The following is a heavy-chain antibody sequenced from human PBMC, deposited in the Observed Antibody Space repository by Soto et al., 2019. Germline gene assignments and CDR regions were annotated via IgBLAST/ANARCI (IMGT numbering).Heavy chain of an antibody. D-gene: IGHD6-19*01. CDR2: ISAYNGNT. V-gene: IGHV1-18*04. CDR1: GYTFTSYG. Sequence: GASVKVSCKASGYTFTSYGISWVRQAPGQGLEWMGWISAYNGNTNYAQKLQGRVTMTTDTSTSTAYMELRSLRSDDTAVYYCARDSPLGGAVAGRVDYWGQGTLVTVSS. CDR3: ARDSPLGGAVAGRVDY. J-gene: IGHJ4*02.